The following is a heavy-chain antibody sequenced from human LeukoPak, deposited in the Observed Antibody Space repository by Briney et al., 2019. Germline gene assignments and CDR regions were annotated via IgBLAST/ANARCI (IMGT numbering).Heavy chain of an antibody. CDR1: GSTFSSYS. CDR2: ISSSSSTI. CDR3: ARERGYCTNGVCPWYFDY. V-gene: IGHV3-48*01. Sequence: GGSLRLSCAASGSTFSSYSMNWVRQAPGKGLEWVSYISSSSSTIHYADSVKGRFTISRDNAKNSLYLQMNSLRAEDTAVYYCARERGYCTNGVCPWYFDYWGQGTLVTVSS. D-gene: IGHD2-8*01. J-gene: IGHJ4*02.